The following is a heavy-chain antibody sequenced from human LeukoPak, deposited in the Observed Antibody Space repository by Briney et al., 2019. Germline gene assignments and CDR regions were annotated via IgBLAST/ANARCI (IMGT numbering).Heavy chain of an antibody. J-gene: IGHJ4*02. V-gene: IGHV3-33*01. CDR1: GFTFSTYG. CDR3: ARDGGPSSGWPVDH. Sequence: PGGSLRLSCAASGFTFSTYGMRWVRQPPGKGPEWVAIIWHDGINKYYADSVKGRFTISRDNSKNTLDLQMNSLRVEDTAVHYCARDGGPSSGWPVDHWGQGTLVAVSS. CDR2: IWHDGINK. D-gene: IGHD6-19*01.